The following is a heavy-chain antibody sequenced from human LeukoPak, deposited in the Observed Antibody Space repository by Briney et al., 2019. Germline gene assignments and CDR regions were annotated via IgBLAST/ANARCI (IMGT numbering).Heavy chain of an antibody. D-gene: IGHD3-10*01. V-gene: IGHV4-39*01. CDR1: GGSISSSSYY. J-gene: IGHJ3*01. CDR3: AREPYYASGSYYPI. Sequence: PSETLSLTCTVSGGSISSSSYYWGWIRQPPGKGLEWIGSIYYSGSTYYNPSLKSRVTISVDTSNNQFSLKLSSVTAADTAVYYCAREPYYASGSYYPIWGQGTMVTVSS. CDR2: IYYSGST.